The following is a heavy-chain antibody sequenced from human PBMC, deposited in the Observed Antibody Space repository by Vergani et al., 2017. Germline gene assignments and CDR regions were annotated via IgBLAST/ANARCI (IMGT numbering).Heavy chain of an antibody. CDR2: IYYSWST. V-gene: IGHV4-31*03. CDR1: GGSISSGGYY. Sequence: QVQLQESGPGLVKPSQTLSLTCTVSGGSISSGGYYWSWIRQHPGKGLEWIGYIYYSWSTYYNPSLKSRVTISVDTSKNQFSLKLSSVTAADTAVYYCARGPYDFWSGYRMGYYFDYWGQGTLVTVSS. J-gene: IGHJ4*02. D-gene: IGHD3-3*01. CDR3: ARGPYDFWSGYRMGYYFDY.